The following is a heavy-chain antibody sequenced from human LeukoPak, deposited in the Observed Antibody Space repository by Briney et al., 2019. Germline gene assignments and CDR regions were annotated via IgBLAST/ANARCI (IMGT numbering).Heavy chain of an antibody. Sequence: ASVKVSCKASGYTFTGYYTHWVRQAPGEGLEWMGRIDPNSGSTNYAQKFQGRLTMTRDTPISTAYMELSRLRSDDTAVYYCARGGSRDSYYDFWSGYSDLVRWGQGTLVTVSS. CDR3: ARGGSRDSYYDFWSGYSDLVR. J-gene: IGHJ4*02. CDR2: IDPNSGST. CDR1: GYTFTGYY. V-gene: IGHV1-2*06. D-gene: IGHD3-3*01.